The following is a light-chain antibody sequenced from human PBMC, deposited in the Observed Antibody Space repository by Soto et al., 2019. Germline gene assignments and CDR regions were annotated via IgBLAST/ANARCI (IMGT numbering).Light chain of an antibody. CDR1: SSDVGSYNL. CDR2: EGS. V-gene: IGLV2-23*03. CDR3: RSFAGSSTFV. J-gene: IGLJ1*01. Sequence: QSVLTQPASVSGSPGQSITISCTGTSSDVGSYNLVSWYQQHPGKAPKLMIYEGSKRPSGVSNRFSGSKSGNTASLTISGLQAEDEADFYCRSFAGSSTFVFGTGTKGTV.